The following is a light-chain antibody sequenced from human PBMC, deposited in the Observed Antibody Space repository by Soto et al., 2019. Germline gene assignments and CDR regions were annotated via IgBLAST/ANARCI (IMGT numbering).Light chain of an antibody. V-gene: IGLV3-1*01. CDR3: CSYAGSSTLPHWV. CDR2: QDT. CDR1: KLGDKF. Sequence: SYELTQPPSVSVSPGQTATITCSGDKLGDKFPYWYQQRAGQSPVVVISQDTERTSGIPERFSASSSGNTATLTISGTQAIDEADYYCCSYAGSSTLPHWVFGGGTELTVL. J-gene: IGLJ3*02.